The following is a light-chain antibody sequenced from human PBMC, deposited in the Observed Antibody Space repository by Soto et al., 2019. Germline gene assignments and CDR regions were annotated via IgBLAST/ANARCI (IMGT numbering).Light chain of an antibody. CDR1: SSDIGGFNY. Sequence: QSALTQPASVSGSPGRSITISCTGTSSDIGGFNYVSWYQQHPGKAPKLIIYEVSTRPSGVSNRFSGSKSGNTASLTISGLQPEDEAIYYCSSYRNTNTLPFRGGTKLTVL. V-gene: IGLV2-14*01. CDR2: EVS. J-gene: IGLJ2*01. CDR3: SSYRNTNTLP.